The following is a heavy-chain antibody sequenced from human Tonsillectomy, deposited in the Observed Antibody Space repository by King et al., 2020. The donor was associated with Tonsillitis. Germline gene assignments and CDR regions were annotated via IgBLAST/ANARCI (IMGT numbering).Heavy chain of an antibody. D-gene: IGHD2-15*01. CDR2: IKEDGSEK. J-gene: IGHJ3*02. Sequence: QLVQSGGGLVQPGGSLRLSCAASGFTFNSYWMSWVRQAPGKGLEWVANIKEDGSEKYYVDSVKGRFTISRDNAKNSLYLKMNTLRAEDTAVYYCARYPLGYCSGGSCYSGGAFDIWGQGTMVTVSS. V-gene: IGHV3-7*01. CDR3: ARYPLGYCSGGSCYSGGAFDI. CDR1: GFTFNSYW.